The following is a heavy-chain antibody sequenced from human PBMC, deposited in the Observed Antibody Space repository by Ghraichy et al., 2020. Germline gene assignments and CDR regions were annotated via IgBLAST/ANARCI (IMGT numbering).Heavy chain of an antibody. V-gene: IGHV3-74*01. Sequence: GGSLRLSCAASGFAFSTYCMHWVRQAPGKGLEWVSRIKTARSTTIYADSVKGRFIISRDNAENTLYLQMNSLRVEDTAVYYCARDLDWILFDCWGQGTLVTVSS. CDR2: IKTARSTT. D-gene: IGHD3-3*01. CDR3: ARDLDWILFDC. CDR1: GFAFSTYC. J-gene: IGHJ4*02.